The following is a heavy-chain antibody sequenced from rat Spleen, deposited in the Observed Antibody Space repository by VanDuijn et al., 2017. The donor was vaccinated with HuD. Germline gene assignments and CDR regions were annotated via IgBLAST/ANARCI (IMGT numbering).Heavy chain of an antibody. CDR3: ARPSYGYPFAY. J-gene: IGHJ3*01. D-gene: IGHD1-7*01. CDR1: GFTFSDYY. CDR2: ISYDGSNT. V-gene: IGHV5-7*01. Sequence: EVYLMESGGGLVQPGRSLKLSCAASGFTFSDYYMAWVRQAPTKGLEWVATISYDGSNTHYRDSVKGRFTISRDNAKSTLYLHMDSLRSEDTATYYCARPSYGYPFAYWGQGTLVTVSS.